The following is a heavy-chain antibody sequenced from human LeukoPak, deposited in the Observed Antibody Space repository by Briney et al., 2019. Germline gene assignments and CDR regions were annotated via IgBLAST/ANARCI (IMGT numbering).Heavy chain of an antibody. CDR2: ISTSGKT. J-gene: IGHJ4*02. V-gene: IGHV4-4*08. CDR3: PRVDRSHHCNPDY. Sequence: PSETLSLTCTVSGVSLSNYYWSWIRHPPGKGLEWIGCISTSGKTNYNPSLRSRVPLSVATPKTQFSLKLSSLAVADPAVIYCPRVDRSHHCNPDYWGQGTLVTVSS. CDR1: GVSLSNYY. D-gene: IGHD5-12*01.